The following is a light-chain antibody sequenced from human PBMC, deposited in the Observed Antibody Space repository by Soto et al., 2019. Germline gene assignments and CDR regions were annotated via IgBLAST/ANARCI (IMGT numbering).Light chain of an antibody. CDR2: AAS. Sequence: DIQLTQSPSLLSASVGDRVTITCRASQGISNFLTWYQQQPGKAPKLLIYAASTLQSGVPSRFSGSGSGTQFTLTISSLQPEDSATYYCQQLNGYPSFGQGTKLEI. J-gene: IGKJ2*01. CDR1: QGISNF. CDR3: QQLNGYPS. V-gene: IGKV1-9*01.